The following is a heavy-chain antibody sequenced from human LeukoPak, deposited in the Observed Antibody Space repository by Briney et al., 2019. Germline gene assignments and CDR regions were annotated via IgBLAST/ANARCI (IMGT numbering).Heavy chain of an antibody. CDR1: GGSMSIYY. J-gene: IGHJ5*02. CDR2: VSYSGST. V-gene: IGHV4-59*01. CDR3: ARKRGGTAYSWFDP. D-gene: IGHD1-1*01. Sequence: SETLSLTCNVSGGSMSIYYWSWIRQPPGKALEWIGYVSYSGSTNYNTSLKRRVTISVDTSKNQFSLKLSSVTAADTAVYYCARKRGGTAYSWFDPWGQGTLVTVSS.